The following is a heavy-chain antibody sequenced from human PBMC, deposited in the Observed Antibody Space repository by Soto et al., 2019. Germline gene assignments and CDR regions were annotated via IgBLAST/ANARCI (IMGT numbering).Heavy chain of an antibody. V-gene: IGHV1-18*01. CDR1: GYTFTSYG. CDR3: ARELGPLAVAGTYDYYYYYGMDV. CDR2: ISAYNGNT. J-gene: IGHJ6*02. D-gene: IGHD6-19*01. Sequence: ASVKVSCKASGYTFTSYGISWVRQAPGQGLEWMGWISAYNGNTNYAQKLQGRVTMTTDTSTSTAYMELRSLRSDDTAVYYCARELGPLAVAGTYDYYYYYGMDVWGQGTTVTVSS.